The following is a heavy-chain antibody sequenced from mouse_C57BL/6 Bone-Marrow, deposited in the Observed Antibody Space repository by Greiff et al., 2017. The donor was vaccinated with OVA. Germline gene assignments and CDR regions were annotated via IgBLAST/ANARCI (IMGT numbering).Heavy chain of an antibody. CDR1: GYTFTSYW. Sequence: QVQLQQPGAELVKPGASVKLSCKTSGYTFTSYWMHWVKQRPGQGLEWIGMIHPNSGSTNYNEKFKRKATLTVDKSSSTAYMQISSLTSEDSAVYYCARGGFYYSNYVGWYFDVCGTGTTVTVSS. V-gene: IGHV1-64*01. D-gene: IGHD2-5*01. J-gene: IGHJ1*03. CDR2: IHPNSGST. CDR3: ARGGFYYSNYVGWYFDV.